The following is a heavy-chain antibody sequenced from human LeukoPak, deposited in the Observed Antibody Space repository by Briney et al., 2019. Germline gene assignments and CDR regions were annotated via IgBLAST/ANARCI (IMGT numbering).Heavy chain of an antibody. J-gene: IGHJ4*02. CDR3: AREYNSRATFDY. CDR2: ISSSGSYI. D-gene: IGHD1-20*01. V-gene: IGHV3-21*05. CDR1: ASGVSFTSHS. Sequence: GGSLRLSCAASASGVSFTSHSTNWVRQAPGKGLEWISYISSSGSYIFYAASVEGRFTVSRDNARNSLYLQMNSLRAEDTAIYYCAREYNSRATFDYWGQGTLVTVSS.